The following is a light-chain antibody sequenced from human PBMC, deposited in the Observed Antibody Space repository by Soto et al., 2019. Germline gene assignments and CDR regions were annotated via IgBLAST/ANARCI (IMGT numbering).Light chain of an antibody. CDR2: DAY. Sequence: EVVLTQSPVTLSLSPGERATLSCRASQSFRGLLAWYQQKPGQAPRLLIYDAYNRATGIPPRFSGSGSGTDFTLTISSLEPEDSAVSYCQQRHMWPITFGQGKRLEIK. J-gene: IGKJ5*01. CDR1: QSFRGL. V-gene: IGKV3-11*01. CDR3: QQRHMWPIT.